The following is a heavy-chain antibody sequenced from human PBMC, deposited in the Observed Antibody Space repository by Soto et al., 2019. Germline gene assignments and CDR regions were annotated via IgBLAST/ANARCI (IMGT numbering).Heavy chain of an antibody. CDR1: GFTFDDYA. J-gene: IGHJ6*02. V-gene: IGHV3-9*01. CDR2: ISWNSGNK. CDR3: AKEAGLVRFFDWLSNGLDV. Sequence: EVQLVESGGDLVQPGRSLRLSCAASGFTFDDYAMHWVRQAPGKGLEWVSGISWNSGNKGYADSVKGRCTISRDNAKNFLYLEMNRLRAEDTALYYCAKEAGLVRFFDWLSNGLDVWGQGTAVTVS. D-gene: IGHD3-9*01.